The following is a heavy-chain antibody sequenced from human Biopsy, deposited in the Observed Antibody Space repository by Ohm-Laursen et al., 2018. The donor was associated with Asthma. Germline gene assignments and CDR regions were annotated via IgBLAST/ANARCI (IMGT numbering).Heavy chain of an antibody. V-gene: IGHV3-33*01. CDR3: GRERSYMVDY. Sequence: SLRLSCSAPGFTFGSYGLHWVRQAPGKGLEWVADIWFDGSNKHYADSVKGRFTISRDNSKNTLYLQMNSLRAEDTALYYCGRERSYMVDYWGQGTPVIVSS. CDR1: GFTFGSYG. CDR2: IWFDGSNK. D-gene: IGHD3-10*01. J-gene: IGHJ4*02.